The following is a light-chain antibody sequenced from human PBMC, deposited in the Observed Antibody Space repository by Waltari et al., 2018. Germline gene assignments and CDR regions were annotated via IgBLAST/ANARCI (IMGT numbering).Light chain of an antibody. Sequence: EIVLTQSPGSLSSSPGERVTLSCRASQSVSRALAWYQQKPGQPPRLLIFGASIRATGIPDRFSGSGSGTDFSLTISRLEPEDFAVYYCQHYVRLPATFGQGTKVEIK. CDR1: QSVSRA. J-gene: IGKJ1*01. CDR2: GAS. CDR3: QHYVRLPAT. V-gene: IGKV3-20*01.